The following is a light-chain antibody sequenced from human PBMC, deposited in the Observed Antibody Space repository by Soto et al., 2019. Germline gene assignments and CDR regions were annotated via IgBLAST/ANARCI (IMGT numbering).Light chain of an antibody. CDR1: QSIGIW. CDR2: KAS. J-gene: IGKJ1*01. CDR3: QQYNDSAWT. Sequence: IQMTQSPSTLSASVGDRVAITCRASQSIGIWLAWYQKKPGKAPRFLIYKASTVQTGVPSMFSGSASGTEFTLTISSLQPDDFPTYYCQQYNDSAWTFGQGTKVEIK. V-gene: IGKV1-5*03.